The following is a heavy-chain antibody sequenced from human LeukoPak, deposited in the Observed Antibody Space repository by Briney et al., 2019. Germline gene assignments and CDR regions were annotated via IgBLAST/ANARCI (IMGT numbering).Heavy chain of an antibody. D-gene: IGHD6-6*01. J-gene: IGHJ5*02. V-gene: IGHV4-59*12. CDR3: ARDGGAARPGNWFDP. CDR2: IYYTGST. CDR1: GDSISSDY. Sequence: SETLSLTCAVSGDSISSDYWSWIRQPPGKGLEWIGYIYYTGSTNYSPSLKSRVTISVDTSKNQFSLKLSSVTAADTAVYYCARDGGAARPGNWFDPWGQGTLVTVSS.